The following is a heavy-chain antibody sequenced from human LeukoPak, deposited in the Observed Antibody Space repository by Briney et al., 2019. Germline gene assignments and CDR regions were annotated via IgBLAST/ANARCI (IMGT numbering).Heavy chain of an antibody. J-gene: IGHJ4*02. Sequence: GGSLRLSCAASGFTFSSYAMSWVRQAPGKGLEWVSAISGSGGSTYYADSVKGRFTISRDNSKNTLYLQMNSLRAEDTAVYYCAKVDFVGAVAGTGPFDYWGQGTLVTVSS. CDR3: AKVDFVGAVAGTGPFDY. CDR2: ISGSGGST. CDR1: GFTFSSYA. V-gene: IGHV3-23*01. D-gene: IGHD6-19*01.